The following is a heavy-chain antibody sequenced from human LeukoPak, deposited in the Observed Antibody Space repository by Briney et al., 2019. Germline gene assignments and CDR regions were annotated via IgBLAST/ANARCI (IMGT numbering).Heavy chain of an antibody. D-gene: IGHD6-13*01. CDR3: ARGYGSSWNNWFDP. CDR1: GYTFTSYD. CDR2: MNPNSGNT. V-gene: IGHV1-8*01. J-gene: IGHJ5*02. Sequence: ASVKVSCKASGYTFTSYDIDWVRQATGQGLEWMGWMNPNSGNTGYAQKFQGRVTMTRNTSISTAYMELSSLRSEDTAVYYCARGYGSSWNNWFDPWGQGTLVTVSS.